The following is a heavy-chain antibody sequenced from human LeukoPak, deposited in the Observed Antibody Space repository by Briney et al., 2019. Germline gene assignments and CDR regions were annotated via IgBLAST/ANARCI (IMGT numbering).Heavy chain of an antibody. CDR2: ISGSST. V-gene: IGHV3-23*01. CDR1: GFTFSSYA. Sequence: PGGSLRLSCAASGFTFSSYAVSWVRQAPGKGLEWVSAISGSSTYYADSVKGRFTISRDNSKNTLYLQMNSLRAEDTAVYYCARNRYGSSYDAFDIWGQGTMVTVSS. J-gene: IGHJ3*02. D-gene: IGHD3-10*01. CDR3: ARNRYGSSYDAFDI.